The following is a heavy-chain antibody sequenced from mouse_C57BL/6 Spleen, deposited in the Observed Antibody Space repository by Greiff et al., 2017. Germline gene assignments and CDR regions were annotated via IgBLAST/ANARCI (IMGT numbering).Heavy chain of an antibody. Sequence: EVQLQQSGPELVKPGASVKISCKASGYSFTDYNMNWVKQSNGKSLEWIGVINPNYGTTSYNQQFKGKATLTVDQSSSTAYMQLNSLTSEDSAVYYCARSGRGSGAYAMDYWGQGTSVTVSS. CDR3: ARSGRGSGAYAMDY. J-gene: IGHJ4*01. V-gene: IGHV1-39*01. CDR1: GYSFTDYN. D-gene: IGHD3-1*01. CDR2: INPNYGTT.